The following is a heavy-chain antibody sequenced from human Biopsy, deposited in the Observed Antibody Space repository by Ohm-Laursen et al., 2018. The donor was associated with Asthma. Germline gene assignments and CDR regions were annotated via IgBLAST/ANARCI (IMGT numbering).Heavy chain of an antibody. J-gene: IGHJ4*02. CDR2: ISYTGST. V-gene: IGHV4-30-2*03. CDR3: ARHWNWGSFFDF. CDR1: GGSISSGGYY. D-gene: IGHD7-27*01. Sequence: SQTLSLTCTDSGGSISSGGYYWSWIRQHPGKGLEWIGSISYTGSTSYNASLKSRVTISVDTSKNQFSLNLNSVTAADTALYYCARHWNWGSFFDFWGQGSLVTVSS.